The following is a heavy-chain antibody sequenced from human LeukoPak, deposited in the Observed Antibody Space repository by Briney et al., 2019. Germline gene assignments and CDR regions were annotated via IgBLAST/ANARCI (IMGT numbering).Heavy chain of an antibody. CDR3: ARGPLGSSSWYFLDPYFDY. Sequence: ASVKVSCKASGYTFTGYYMHWVRQAPGQGLEWMGRINPNSGGTNYAQKFQGRVTMTRDTSTSTVYMELNSLRSEDTAVYYCARGPLGSSSWYFLDPYFDYWGQGTLVTVSS. J-gene: IGHJ4*02. CDR2: INPNSGGT. D-gene: IGHD6-13*01. V-gene: IGHV1-2*06. CDR1: GYTFTGYY.